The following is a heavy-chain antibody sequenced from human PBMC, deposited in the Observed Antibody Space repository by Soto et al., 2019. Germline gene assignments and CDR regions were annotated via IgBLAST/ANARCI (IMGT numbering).Heavy chain of an antibody. Sequence: ASVKVSCKASGYTFTIYSMHWVRQAPGQRLEWMGWINAGNGNTKYSQKFQGRVTITRDTSASTAYMELSSLRSEDTAVYYCASGIAAAGPYYYGMDVWGQGTTVSVSS. CDR2: INAGNGNT. V-gene: IGHV1-3*01. CDR3: ASGIAAAGPYYYGMDV. J-gene: IGHJ6*02. CDR1: GYTFTIYS. D-gene: IGHD6-13*01.